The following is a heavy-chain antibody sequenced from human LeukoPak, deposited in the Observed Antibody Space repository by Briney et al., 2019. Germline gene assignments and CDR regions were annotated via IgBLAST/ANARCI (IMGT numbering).Heavy chain of an antibody. CDR2: IYPGDSDT. D-gene: IGHD4-11*01. CDR3: ARHAYYSNLDYGMDV. Sequence: GESLKISCKGSGYSFTSYWIGWVRQMPGKGLEWMGVIYPGDSDTRYSPSFQGQVTISADKSISTAYLQWSSLKASDTAMYYCARHAYYSNLDYGMDVWGKGTTVTVSS. J-gene: IGHJ6*04. V-gene: IGHV5-51*01. CDR1: GYSFTSYW.